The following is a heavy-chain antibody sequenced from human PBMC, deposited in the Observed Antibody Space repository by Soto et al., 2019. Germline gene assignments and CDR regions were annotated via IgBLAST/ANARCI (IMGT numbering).Heavy chain of an antibody. CDR2: VSSTGST. Sequence: SETLSLTCTVSGASITQYYWNWIRQSPGKGLEWIVSVSSTGSTIFNPSLTSRVAVSLDTSKNQFSLTLNSVTAADTAVYYCARDKITGLFDYWGQGTLVT. V-gene: IGHV4-59*01. D-gene: IGHD2-8*02. CDR1: GASITQYY. J-gene: IGHJ4*02. CDR3: ARDKITGLFDY.